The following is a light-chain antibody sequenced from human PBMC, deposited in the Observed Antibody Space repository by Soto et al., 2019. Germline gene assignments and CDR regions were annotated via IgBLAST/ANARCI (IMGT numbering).Light chain of an antibody. CDR3: QPYNSFSGT. V-gene: IGKV1-5*01. CDR1: QTISSW. J-gene: IGKJ1*01. CDR2: DAS. Sequence: DIQMTQPPSTLSASVGDRVTITCRASQTISSWLAWYQQKPGKAPKLLIYDASSLESGVPSRFSGRGSGTQFTLTISSLQPDDFATYYCQPYNSFSGTFGPGTKV.